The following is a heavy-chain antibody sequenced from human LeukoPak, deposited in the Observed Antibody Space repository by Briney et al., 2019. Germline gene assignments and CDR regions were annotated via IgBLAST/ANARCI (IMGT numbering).Heavy chain of an antibody. CDR1: GFTFSTHW. Sequence: PGGSLRLSCAASGFTFSTHWMHWVRQAPGKGLEWISAISGSGGGTFYADSVKGRFTISRDNSKNTLFLEMKSLRAEDTAVYHCAKHYYQLLNYMDVWGKGTTVTVSS. J-gene: IGHJ6*03. CDR2: ISGSGGGT. CDR3: AKHYYQLLNYMDV. D-gene: IGHD1-26*01. V-gene: IGHV3-23*01.